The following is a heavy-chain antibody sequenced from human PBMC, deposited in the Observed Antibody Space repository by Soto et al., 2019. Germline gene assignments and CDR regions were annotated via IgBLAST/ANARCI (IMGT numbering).Heavy chain of an antibody. Sequence: GGSLRLSCAASGFTFSSYWMHWVRQAPGKGLVWVSRINNDGSRTTYADSVKGRFTISRDNAKNTLYLQMNSLRAEDTAVYYCASGNFYDSSSYYSFNAFNIWGQGTMVTVSS. V-gene: IGHV3-74*01. J-gene: IGHJ3*02. CDR2: INNDGSRT. CDR1: GFTFSSYW. D-gene: IGHD3-22*01. CDR3: ASGNFYDSSSYYSFNAFNI.